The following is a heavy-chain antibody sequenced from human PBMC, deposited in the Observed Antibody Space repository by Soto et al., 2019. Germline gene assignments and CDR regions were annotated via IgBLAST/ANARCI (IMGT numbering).Heavy chain of an antibody. V-gene: IGHV1-3*01. Sequence: QAHLVQSGTEVKMPGDSVQVSCKASGFVSTNHNFHWVRQAPGQSLEWMGRINAGNGNTQYSQNLQGRATFTSDPSASTAFMELTNLRFEDRAMYYCASDYGSNWRLWGQGTLVSVSS. CDR1: GFVSTNHN. CDR3: ASDYGSNWRL. J-gene: IGHJ4*02. CDR2: INAGNGNT. D-gene: IGHD6-19*01.